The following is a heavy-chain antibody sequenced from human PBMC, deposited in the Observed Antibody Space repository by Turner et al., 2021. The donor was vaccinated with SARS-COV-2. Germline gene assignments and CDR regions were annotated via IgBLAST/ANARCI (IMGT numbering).Heavy chain of an antibody. Sequence: QVQLVQSGAEVKKPGASVKVSCKISGYTLTELSMYWVRQAPGKGLECMGGFDPEDVETIYAQNFQGRVTMTEDTSTDTAYMELSSLRSEDTAVYFCATGYQLRVNWFDPWGQGTLVTVSS. J-gene: IGHJ5*02. D-gene: IGHD2-2*01. V-gene: IGHV1-24*01. CDR3: ATGYQLRVNWFDP. CDR2: FDPEDVET. CDR1: GYTLTELS.